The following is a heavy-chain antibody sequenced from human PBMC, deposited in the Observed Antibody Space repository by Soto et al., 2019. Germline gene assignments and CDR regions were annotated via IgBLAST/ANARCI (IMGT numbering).Heavy chain of an antibody. D-gene: IGHD2-2*01. J-gene: IGHJ4*02. V-gene: IGHV4-4*07. CDR1: RGSISPYY. CDR3: GRGGMSLIPSATAFDY. CDR2: IHASGST. Sequence: SETLSLTCPVSRGSISPYYWSWIRQRAGKGLEWIGRIHASGSTNYNPSPKGRVTMSVATSKNQCSLKQSSINAADTAVFYCGRGGMSLIPSATAFDYWGQGTLVTVSS.